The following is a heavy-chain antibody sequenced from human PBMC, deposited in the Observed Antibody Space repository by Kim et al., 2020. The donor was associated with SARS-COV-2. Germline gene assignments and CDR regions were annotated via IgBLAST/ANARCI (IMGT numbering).Heavy chain of an antibody. V-gene: IGHV1-46*01. J-gene: IGHJ6*02. D-gene: IGHD5-12*01. CDR2: INPSGGST. CDR1: GYTFTSYY. Sequence: ASVKVSCKASGYTFTSYYMHWVRQAPGQGLEWMGIINPSGGSTSYAQKFQGRVTMTRDTSTSTVYMELSSLRSEDTAVYYCARDFTPEGQWLRWTMDYYYDGMDVWGQGTTVTVSS. CDR3: ARDFTPEGQWLRWTMDYYYDGMDV.